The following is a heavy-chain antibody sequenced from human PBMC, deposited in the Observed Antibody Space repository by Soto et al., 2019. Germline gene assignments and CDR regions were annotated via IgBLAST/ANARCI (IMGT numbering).Heavy chain of an antibody. CDR1: GGSIRSSSYY. CDR2: IYYSGST. D-gene: IGHD3-3*01. V-gene: IGHV4-39*01. CDR3: ARQPNVLRFLEWLPDINYMDV. J-gene: IGHJ6*02. Sequence: PSETLSLTCTGSGGSIRSSSYYWGWIRQPPGKGLEWIGSIYYSGSTYYHPSLKSRVTISVDTSKNQFSLKLSSVTAADTAVYYCARQPNVLRFLEWLPDINYMDVWGQGTTVT.